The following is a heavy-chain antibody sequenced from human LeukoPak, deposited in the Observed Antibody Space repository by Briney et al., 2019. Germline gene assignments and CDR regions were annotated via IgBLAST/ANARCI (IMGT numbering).Heavy chain of an antibody. D-gene: IGHD3-22*01. J-gene: IGHJ4*02. CDR2: ISVYNVNT. V-gene: IGHV1-18*01. CDR1: GYTFTSYG. Sequence: GASVKVSCKASGYTFTSYGISWVRQAPGQGLEWMGWISVYNVNTNSAQNLQGRVTMTTDTSTSTAYMELRSLRSDDTAVYYCARDRNSYYDSSGTLFDYWGQGTLVTVSS. CDR3: ARDRNSYYDSSGTLFDY.